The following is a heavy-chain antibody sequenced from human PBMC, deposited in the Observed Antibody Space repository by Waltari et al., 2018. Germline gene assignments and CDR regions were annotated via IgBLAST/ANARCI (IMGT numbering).Heavy chain of an antibody. V-gene: IGHV4-39*01. CDR2: VSANGDT. J-gene: IGHJ3*02. D-gene: IGHD3-3*01. CDR1: GDSITSPIYH. CDR3: ARRLEMSGITYDAFDI. Sequence: QLQLQESGPGLVKPSETLSLTCTVSGDSITSPIYHWGWIRQPPGKGLEWIGRVSANGDTYYNPSLKSRVTISVGTSKTQFSLKLSSVTAADTAVFYCARRLEMSGITYDAFDIWGQGTKVTVSS.